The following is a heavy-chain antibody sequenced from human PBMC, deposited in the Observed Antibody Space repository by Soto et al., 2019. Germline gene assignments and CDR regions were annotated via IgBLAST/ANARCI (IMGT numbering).Heavy chain of an antibody. Sequence: GGSLRLSCAASGFTFSAYAMTWVRQAPGQGLEWVSLISGVGDGTYYTDSVKGRFFISRVNTKNTLNLQMTGLRGDDTALYFCAKSGYFWSWGMDAWGQGTTVTVSS. CDR3: AKSGYFWSWGMDA. J-gene: IGHJ6*02. CDR2: ISGVGDGT. V-gene: IGHV3-23*01. CDR1: GFTFSAYA. D-gene: IGHD3-3*01.